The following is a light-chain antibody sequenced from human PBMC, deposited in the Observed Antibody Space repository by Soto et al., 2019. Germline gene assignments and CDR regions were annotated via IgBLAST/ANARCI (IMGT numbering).Light chain of an antibody. CDR3: QQYGSSPT. CDR1: QSVRSSF. Sequence: EIVLTQSPGTLSLSPGEGATLSCRASQSVRSSFLAWYQQKPGQAPSLLIYGASSRATGITDRFSGGGSGTDFTFTISRLEPEDLAVYYCQQYGSSPTFGGGTKVEIK. CDR2: GAS. V-gene: IGKV3-20*01. J-gene: IGKJ4*01.